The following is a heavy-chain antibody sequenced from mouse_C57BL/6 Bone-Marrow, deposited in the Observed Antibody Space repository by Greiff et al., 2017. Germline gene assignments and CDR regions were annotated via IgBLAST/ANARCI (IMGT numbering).Heavy chain of an antibody. CDR2: IDPSDSYT. D-gene: IGHD1-1*01. Sequence: VKLQQPGAELVMPGASVKLSCKASGYTFTSYWMHWVKQRPGQGLEWIGEIDPSDSYTNYHQKFKGKSTLTVDKSSSTAYMQLSSLTSEDSAVYYCARRGVVASDYWGQGTTLTVSS. J-gene: IGHJ2*01. V-gene: IGHV1-69*01. CDR3: ARRGVVASDY. CDR1: GYTFTSYW.